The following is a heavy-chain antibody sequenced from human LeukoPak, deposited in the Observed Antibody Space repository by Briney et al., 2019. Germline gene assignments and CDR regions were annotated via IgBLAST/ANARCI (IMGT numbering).Heavy chain of an antibody. J-gene: IGHJ3*02. CDR1: GFTFSSYS. CDR3: ARDFRGSFDI. V-gene: IGHV3-7*04. D-gene: IGHD3-10*01. CDR2: IKQDGSES. Sequence: PGGSLRLSCAASGFTFSSYSMNWVRQAPGKGLEWVAKIKQDGSESYYVDSVKGRFAISRDNAQNSLYLHMNSLRAEDTAVYYCARDFRGSFDIWGQGTRVTVSS.